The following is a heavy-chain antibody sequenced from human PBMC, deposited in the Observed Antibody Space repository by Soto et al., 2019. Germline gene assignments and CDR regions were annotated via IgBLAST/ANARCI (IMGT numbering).Heavy chain of an antibody. D-gene: IGHD6-19*01. CDR1: GFTFDDYA. J-gene: IGHJ4*02. V-gene: IGHV3-9*01. Sequence: DVQLVESGGGLVQPGRSLRLSCAASGFTFDDYAMHWVRQAPGKGLEWVSGISWNSGSIGYADSVKGRFTISRDNAKNSLYLQMNSLRAEDTALYYCAKVHSSGWEHTDFDYWGQGTLVTVSS. CDR2: ISWNSGSI. CDR3: AKVHSSGWEHTDFDY.